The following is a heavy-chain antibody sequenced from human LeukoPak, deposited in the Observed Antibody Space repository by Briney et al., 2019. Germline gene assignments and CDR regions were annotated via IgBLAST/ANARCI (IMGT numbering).Heavy chain of an antibody. V-gene: IGHV3-23*01. J-gene: IGHJ4*02. Sequence: GGSLRLSCAASGFTFSSYAMSWVRQAPGKGLEWVSAISGSGGSTYYADSVKGRFTISRDNAKNSLYLQMNSLRAEDTAVYYCARAREGSGFDYWGQGTLVTVSS. CDR3: ARAREGSGFDY. D-gene: IGHD1-26*01. CDR2: ISGSGGST. CDR1: GFTFSSYA.